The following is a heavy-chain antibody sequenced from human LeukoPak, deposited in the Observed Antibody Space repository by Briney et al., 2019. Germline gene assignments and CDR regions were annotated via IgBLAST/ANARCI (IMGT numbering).Heavy chain of an antibody. CDR2: IKPRTSGGST. J-gene: IGHJ4*02. Sequence: GGSLRLSCAAPGFSFSDAWMTWVRQAPGKGLEWVGRIKPRTSGGSTDYAAPVKGRFTISRDDSKNTVYLQMNSLETEDTAVYYCTTPPDWGQGTLVTVSS. CDR3: TTPPD. CDR1: GFSFSDAW. V-gene: IGHV3-15*01.